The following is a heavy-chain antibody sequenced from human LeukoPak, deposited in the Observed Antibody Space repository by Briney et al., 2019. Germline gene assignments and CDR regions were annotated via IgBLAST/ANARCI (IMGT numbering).Heavy chain of an antibody. Sequence: GGSLRLSCAVSGFTFSGFSMSWVRQAPGKGLEWVAKMNEYGSEVFYVDSVKGRFTISRDNAKNSLYLQMNRLRAEDTAVYYCARPRGCGSSRCNNFDYWGQGTLVTVST. CDR3: ARPRGCGSSRCNNFDY. CDR2: MNEYGSEV. CDR1: GFTFSGFS. V-gene: IGHV3-7*01. J-gene: IGHJ4*02. D-gene: IGHD2-2*01.